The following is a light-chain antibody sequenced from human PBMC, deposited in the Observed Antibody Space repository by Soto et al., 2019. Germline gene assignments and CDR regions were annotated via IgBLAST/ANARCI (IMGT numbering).Light chain of an antibody. CDR3: ISYAGNNVWV. Sequence: QSALTQPPSASGSPGQSVTISCTGTSSDVGGYTYVSWYQQHPDKAPKLMIYEVNKRPPGVPDRFSRSKSGNTASLTVSGLQTEDEADYYCISYAGNNVWVFGGGTQLTVL. CDR1: SSDVGGYTY. J-gene: IGLJ3*02. V-gene: IGLV2-8*01. CDR2: EVN.